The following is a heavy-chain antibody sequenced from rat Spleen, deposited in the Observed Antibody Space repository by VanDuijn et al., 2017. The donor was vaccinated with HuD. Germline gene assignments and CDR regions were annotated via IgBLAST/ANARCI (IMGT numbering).Heavy chain of an antibody. CDR2: ISPSGGTT. J-gene: IGHJ4*01. CDR3: ARPPYGGFVMDA. V-gene: IGHV5-25*01. CDR1: GFTFSNSD. D-gene: IGHD1-11*01. Sequence: EVQLVESGGGLVQPGRSLKLSCAASGFTFSNSDMAWVRQAPTKGLEWVASISPSGGTTYYRDSVKGRFTVSRDNAKSTLYLQMDSLRSEDTATYYCARPPYGGFVMDAWGQGTSVTVSS.